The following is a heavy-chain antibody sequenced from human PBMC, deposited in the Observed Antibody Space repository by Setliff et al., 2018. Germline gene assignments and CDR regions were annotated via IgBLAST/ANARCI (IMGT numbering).Heavy chain of an antibody. Sequence: SETLSLTCTVSGGSISSYYWSWIRQPPGKGLEWIGYIYYSGSTNYNPSLKSRVTISVDTSKNPFSLELRSVTAADTAVYYCARLPPLHTPMALTFDYWGQGILVTVSS. CDR2: IYYSGST. CDR3: ARLPPLHTPMALTFDY. D-gene: IGHD5-18*01. J-gene: IGHJ4*02. V-gene: IGHV4-59*08. CDR1: GGSISSYY.